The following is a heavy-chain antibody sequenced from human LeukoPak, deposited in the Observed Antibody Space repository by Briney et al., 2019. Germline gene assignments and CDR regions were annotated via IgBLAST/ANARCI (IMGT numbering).Heavy chain of an antibody. V-gene: IGHV3-7*01. CDR1: GFTFSSYD. Sequence: GGSLRLSCAASGFTFSSYDMSWVRQAPGKGLEWVANIKQDGSEKYYVDSVKGRFTISRDNAKNSLYLQMNSLRAEDTAVYYCARGGLFDYWGQGTLVTVSS. CDR3: ARGGLFDY. J-gene: IGHJ4*02. CDR2: IKQDGSEK.